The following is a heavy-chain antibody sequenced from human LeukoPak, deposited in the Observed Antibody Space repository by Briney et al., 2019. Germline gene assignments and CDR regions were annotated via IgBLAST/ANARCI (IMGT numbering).Heavy chain of an antibody. CDR2: MNPNSGNT. J-gene: IGHJ4*02. CDR1: GYTFTSYD. CDR3: ARRPGGSVVIPKARFDY. V-gene: IGHV1-8*01. Sequence: ASVKVSCKASGYTFTSYDINWVRQAPGQGLEWMGWMNPNSGNTGYAQKFQGRVTMTRNTSISTAYMELSSLRSEDTAAYYCARRPGGSVVIPKARFDYWGQGTLVTVSS. D-gene: IGHD2-21*01.